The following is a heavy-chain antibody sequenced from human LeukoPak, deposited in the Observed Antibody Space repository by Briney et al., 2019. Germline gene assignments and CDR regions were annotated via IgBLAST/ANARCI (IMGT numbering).Heavy chain of an antibody. D-gene: IGHD1-26*01. J-gene: IGHJ6*02. Sequence: PSETLSLTCTVSGGSISSYYWSWIRQPPGKGLEWIGYIYYSGSTNYNPSHKSRVTISVDTSKNQFSLKLSSVTAADTAVYYCASRSSGSYPYYYYGMDVWGQGTTVTVSS. V-gene: IGHV4-59*08. CDR1: GGSISSYY. CDR2: IYYSGST. CDR3: ASRSSGSYPYYYYGMDV.